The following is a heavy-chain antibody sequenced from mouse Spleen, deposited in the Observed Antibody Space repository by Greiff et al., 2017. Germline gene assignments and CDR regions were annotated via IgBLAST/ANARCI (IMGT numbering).Heavy chain of an antibody. CDR2: IYPGDGDT. D-gene: IGHD2-4*01. Sequence: QVQLKESGPELVKPGASVKISCKASGYAFSSSWMNWVKQRPGKGLEWIGRIYPGDGDTNYNGKFKGKATLTADKSSSTAYMQLSSLTSEDSAVYFCARSIYYDYDGGYAMDYWGQGTSVTVSS. V-gene: IGHV1-82*01. CDR3: ARSIYYDYDGGYAMDY. J-gene: IGHJ4*01. CDR1: GYAFSSSW.